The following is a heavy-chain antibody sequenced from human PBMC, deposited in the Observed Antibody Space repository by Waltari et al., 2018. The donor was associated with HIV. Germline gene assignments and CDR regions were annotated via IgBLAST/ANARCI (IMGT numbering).Heavy chain of an antibody. Sequence: QVQLQESGTGLVKPSETLPITCNVSGDSITGNYWNWIRQPPGKEPEWIGYISYSGITNYTPSLKSRVSMSLVASKSQFSLKLRSVTALDTAVYYCARGRRWLQFHGHYYFDYWGQGILVTVSS. CDR1: GDSITGNY. CDR2: ISYSGIT. D-gene: IGHD5-12*01. CDR3: ARGRRWLQFHGHYYFDY. J-gene: IGHJ4*02. V-gene: IGHV4-59*01.